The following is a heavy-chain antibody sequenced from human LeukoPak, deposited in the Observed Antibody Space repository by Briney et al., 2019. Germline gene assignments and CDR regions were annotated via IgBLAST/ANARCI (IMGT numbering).Heavy chain of an antibody. V-gene: IGHV3-21*01. Sequence: GGSLRLSCAASGFTFSSCSTNWVRQAPGKGLEWVSSISSSSSYIYYADSVKGRFTISRDNAKNSLYLQMNSLRAEDTAVYYCARGMWTSIDYWGQGTLVTVSS. CDR1: GFTFSSCS. D-gene: IGHD2-21*01. J-gene: IGHJ4*02. CDR2: ISSSSSYI. CDR3: ARGMWTSIDY.